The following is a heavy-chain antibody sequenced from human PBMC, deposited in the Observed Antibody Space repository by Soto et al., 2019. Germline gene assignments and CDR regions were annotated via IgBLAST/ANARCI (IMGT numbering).Heavy chain of an antibody. V-gene: IGHV1-46*01. CDR1: GYTFTSYY. CDR3: AREGGYSYNQTYYYYYGMDV. CDR2: INPSGGST. J-gene: IGHJ6*02. D-gene: IGHD5-18*01. Sequence: ASVKVSCKASGYTFTSYYMHWVRQAPGQGLEWMGIINPSGGSTSYAQKFQGRVTMTRDTSTSTVYMELSSLRSEDTAVYYCAREGGYSYNQTYYYYYGMDVWGQGTTVTVSS.